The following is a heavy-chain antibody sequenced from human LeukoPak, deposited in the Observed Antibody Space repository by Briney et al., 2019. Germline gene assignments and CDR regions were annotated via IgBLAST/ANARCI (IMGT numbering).Heavy chain of an antibody. J-gene: IGHJ6*03. D-gene: IGHD1-7*01. V-gene: IGHV3-7*01. Sequence: GGSLRLSCAASGFTFSSYAMHWVRQAPGKGLEWVANIKQDGSEKYYVDSVKGRFTISRDNAKNSLYLQMNSLRAEDTAVYYCAARTGTRHYYYYMDVWGKGTTVTVSS. CDR1: GFTFSSYA. CDR3: AARTGTRHYYYYMDV. CDR2: IKQDGSEK.